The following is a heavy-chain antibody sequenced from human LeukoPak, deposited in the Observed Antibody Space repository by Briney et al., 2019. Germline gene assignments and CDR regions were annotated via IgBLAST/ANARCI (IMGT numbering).Heavy chain of an antibody. D-gene: IGHD3-3*01. CDR3: AKQFLDTN. Sequence: GGSLILSCEASGFIFSSYAMTWVRQAPGKGLEWVATINAVDANTYYADSVKGRFTVSRDNSKNTLYLQINSLRAEDTAVYYCAKQFLDTNWGQGTLVTVSS. J-gene: IGHJ4*02. CDR2: INAVDANT. V-gene: IGHV3-23*01. CDR1: GFIFSSYA.